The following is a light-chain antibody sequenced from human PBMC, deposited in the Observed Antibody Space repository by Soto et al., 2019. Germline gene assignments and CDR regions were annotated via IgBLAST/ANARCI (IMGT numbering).Light chain of an antibody. CDR2: EVS. CDR3: SSYEGSNRLV. J-gene: IGLJ2*01. V-gene: IGLV2-8*01. CDR1: SSDVGGYDY. Sequence: QSALTQPPSASGSPGQSVTVSCTGTSSDVGGYDYVSWYQQHPGKAPKLMISEVSKRPSGVPDRFSGSKSGNTASLTVSGLQAEDDADYYCSSYEGSNRLVFGGGTKLTVL.